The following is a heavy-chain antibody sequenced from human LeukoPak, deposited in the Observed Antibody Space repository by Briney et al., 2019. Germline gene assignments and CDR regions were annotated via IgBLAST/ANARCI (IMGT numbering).Heavy chain of an antibody. CDR3: ARALRGSWYVGESY. CDR2: IIPILGIA. Sequence: GASVKVSCKASGGTFSSYAISWVRQAPGQGLEWMGRIIPILGIANYAQKFQGRVTITADKSTSTAYMELSSLRSEDTAVYYCARALRGSWYVGESYWGQGTLVTVSS. D-gene: IGHD6-13*01. J-gene: IGHJ4*02. CDR1: GGTFSSYA. V-gene: IGHV1-69*04.